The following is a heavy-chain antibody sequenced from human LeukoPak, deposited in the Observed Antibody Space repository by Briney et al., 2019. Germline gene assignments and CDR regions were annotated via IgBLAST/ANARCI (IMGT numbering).Heavy chain of an antibody. CDR2: IYYSGTT. V-gene: IGHV4-39*07. CDR1: GGSIRSRNDY. J-gene: IGHJ6*03. CDR3: ARGGGYYYYMDV. D-gene: IGHD2-15*01. Sequence: SETLSLTCTVSGGSIRSRNDYWGWIRQPPGKGLEYIGSIYYSGTTNYNPSLKSRLTISVDTSKNQFSLKLSSVTAADTAVYYCARGGGYYYYMDVWDIGTTVTVSS.